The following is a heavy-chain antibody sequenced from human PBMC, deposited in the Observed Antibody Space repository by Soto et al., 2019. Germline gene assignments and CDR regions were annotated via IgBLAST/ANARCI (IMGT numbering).Heavy chain of an antibody. Sequence: RLSCVASGFTFSDYSMNWVRQAPGKGLEWVSSISSGSIYTYYTDSVKGRFTISRDNAKKSTYLQMNSLRAEDTAVFYCARRSELLLYCMDVWREVTSVPAS. CDR2: ISSGSIYT. D-gene: IGHD3-10*01. CDR1: GFTFSDYS. V-gene: IGHV3-21*01. J-gene: IGHJ6*02. CDR3: ARRSELLLYCMDV.